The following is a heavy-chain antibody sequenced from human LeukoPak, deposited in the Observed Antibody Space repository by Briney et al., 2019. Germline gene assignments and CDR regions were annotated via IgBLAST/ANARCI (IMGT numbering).Heavy chain of an antibody. CDR3: ASLLVGSGSYLS. D-gene: IGHD3-10*01. CDR2: INPNSGGT. V-gene: IGHV1-2*02. CDR1: GYTFTSYY. J-gene: IGHJ4*02. Sequence: GASVKVSCKASGYTFTSYYMHWVRQAPGQGLEWMGWINPNSGGTNYAQKFQGRVTMTRDTSISTAYMELSRLRSYDTAVYYCASLLVGSGSYLSWGQGTLATVSS.